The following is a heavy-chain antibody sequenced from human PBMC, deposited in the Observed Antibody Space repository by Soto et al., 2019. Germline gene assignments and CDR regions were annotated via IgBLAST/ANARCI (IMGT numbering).Heavy chain of an antibody. V-gene: IGHV4-4*02. D-gene: IGHD3-10*01. Sequence: QLQLQESGPGLVKPSGTLSLSCGVSGDSISTHKWWSWVRQPPGKGLEWIGQVYHTGSAYYNPSLESPVTISVDRSQRQFSLNWASLTAADTAVYYCARGGWGSNPVGAAFCVWGEGTMVTIPS. J-gene: IGHJ3*01. CDR3: ARGGWGSNPVGAAFCV. CDR2: VYHTGSA. CDR1: GDSISTHKW.